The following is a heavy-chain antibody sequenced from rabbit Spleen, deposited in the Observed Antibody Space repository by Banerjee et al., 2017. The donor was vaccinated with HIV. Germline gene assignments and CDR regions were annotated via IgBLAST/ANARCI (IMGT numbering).Heavy chain of an antibody. J-gene: IGHJ6*01. Sequence: QSLEESGGDLVKPGASLTLTCTASGVSFSSAYYMCWVRQAPGKGLEWIACIDSGGSDFTYFASWAKGRFTISKTSSTTVTLQMTSLTAADTATYFCARDTSSSFSSYGMDLWGPGTLVTVS. V-gene: IGHV1S40*01. CDR1: GVSFSSAYY. CDR2: IDSGGSDFT. CDR3: ARDTSSSFSSYGMDL. D-gene: IGHD1-1*01.